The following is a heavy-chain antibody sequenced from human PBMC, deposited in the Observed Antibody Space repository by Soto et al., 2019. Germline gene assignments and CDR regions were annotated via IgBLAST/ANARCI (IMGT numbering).Heavy chain of an antibody. CDR1: GYNLVDYY. D-gene: IGHD6-6*01. CDR2: INPSTGGP. Sequence: VHLVQSGAEVKKPGASLKVSCKASGYNLVDYYVHWVRQAPGQGLEWMGWINPSTGGPRYTQKFQGRVTMTSDTSINTAYLEINRMNSDDTAVYLCTRSIALAGTGAFDLWGQGTLVTVSS. CDR3: TRSIALAGTGAFDL. J-gene: IGHJ4*02. V-gene: IGHV1-2*02.